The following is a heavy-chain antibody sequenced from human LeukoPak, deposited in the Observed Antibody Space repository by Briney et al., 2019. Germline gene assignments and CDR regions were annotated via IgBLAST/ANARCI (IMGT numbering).Heavy chain of an antibody. CDR2: IATAGAT. V-gene: IGHV3-13*04. Sequence: PGGSLRLSCEASGFTFSSYDMHWVRQTTGKGLEWVSGIATAGATYYSGSVKGRFTISRENAKNSLYLQMNSLRAGDTAVYYCVRAGYSSSWYSFDYWGQGTLVTVSS. CDR1: GFTFSSYD. J-gene: IGHJ4*02. D-gene: IGHD6-13*01. CDR3: VRAGYSSSWYSFDY.